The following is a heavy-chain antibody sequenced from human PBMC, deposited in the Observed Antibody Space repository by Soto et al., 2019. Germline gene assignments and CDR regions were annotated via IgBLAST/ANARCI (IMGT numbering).Heavy chain of an antibody. Sequence: SVKVSCNASGGTFSSYAISWVRQAPGQGLDWIRRTIPIFGTANYAQKSQGRVTSTADESTSTAYMELSSLSSEDTAVYYCARGGVNYYDSSGYYYERMSSYYYGMDVWGQGTTVTVSS. CDR2: TIPIFGTA. CDR3: ARGGVNYYDSSGYYYERMSSYYYGMDV. CDR1: GGTFSSYA. J-gene: IGHJ6*02. V-gene: IGHV1-69*13. D-gene: IGHD3-22*01.